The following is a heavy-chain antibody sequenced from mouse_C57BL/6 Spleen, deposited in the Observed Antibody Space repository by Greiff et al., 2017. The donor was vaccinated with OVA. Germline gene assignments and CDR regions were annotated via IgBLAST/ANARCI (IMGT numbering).Heavy chain of an antibody. CDR1: GYTFTSYW. J-gene: IGHJ3*01. V-gene: IGHV1-50*01. Sequence: VQLQQPGAELVKPGASVKLSCKASGYTFTSYWMQWVKQRPGQGLEWIGEIDPSDSYTNYNQKFKGKATFTVDTSSSTACMQLSSLTSEDSAVYYCARSGTGFAYWGQGTLVTVSA. CDR3: ARSGTGFAY. CDR2: IDPSDSYT. D-gene: IGHD4-1*01.